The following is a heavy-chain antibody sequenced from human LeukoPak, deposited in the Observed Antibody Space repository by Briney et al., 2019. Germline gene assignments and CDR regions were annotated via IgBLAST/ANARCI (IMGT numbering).Heavy chain of an antibody. D-gene: IGHD1-26*01. V-gene: IGHV1-18*01. CDR1: GYTFTSYG. CDR3: ARDRVVGATCGSAFDI. J-gene: IGHJ3*02. CDR2: ISAYNGNT. Sequence: ASVKVSCKDSGYTFTSYGTSWVRQAPGQGLEWMGWISAYNGNTNYAQKLQGRVTMTTDTSTSTAYMELRSLRSDDTAVYYCARDRVVGATCGSAFDIWGQGTMVTVSS.